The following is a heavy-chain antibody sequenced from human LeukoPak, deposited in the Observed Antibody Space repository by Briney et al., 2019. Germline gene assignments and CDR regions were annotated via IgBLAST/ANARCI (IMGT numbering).Heavy chain of an antibody. CDR2: ISWNSVSI. J-gene: IGHJ2*01. CDR1: GFTFDDYA. V-gene: IGHV3-9*01. CDR3: AKVGEVAAGTEIWYFDL. Sequence: GGSLRLSCAASGFTFDDYAMHWVRQAPGKGLEWVSGISWNSVSIGYADSVKGRFTISRDNAKNSLYLQMNSLRAEDTALYYCAKVGEVAAGTEIWYFDLWGRGTLVTVSS. D-gene: IGHD6-13*01.